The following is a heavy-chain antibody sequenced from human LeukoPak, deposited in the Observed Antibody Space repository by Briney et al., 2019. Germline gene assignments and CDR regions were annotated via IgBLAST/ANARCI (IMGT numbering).Heavy chain of an antibody. CDR2: ISYDGSNK. CDR1: GFTFGSYA. Sequence: GRSLRLSCAASGFTFGSYAMHWVRQAPGKGLEWVAVISYDGSNKYYADSVKGRFTISRDNSKNTLYLQMNSLRAEDTAVYYCAREMSEDYYYYGMDVWGQGTTVTVSS. V-gene: IGHV3-30-3*01. J-gene: IGHJ6*02. CDR3: AREMSEDYYYYGMDV.